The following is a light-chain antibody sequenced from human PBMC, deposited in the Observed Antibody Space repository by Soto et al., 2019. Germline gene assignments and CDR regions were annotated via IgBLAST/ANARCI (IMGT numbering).Light chain of an antibody. CDR2: GAS. Sequence: EIVLTQSPGTLSLSPGERATLSCRASQSVSSSYLAWYQQKPGQAPRLLIYGASSRATGIPDRFSGSGSGTDFTLTISRLEPEAVAVYYSQKYVSSPPSTVRQAPKVE. J-gene: IGKJ1*01. CDR3: QKYVSSPPST. V-gene: IGKV3-20*01. CDR1: QSVSSSY.